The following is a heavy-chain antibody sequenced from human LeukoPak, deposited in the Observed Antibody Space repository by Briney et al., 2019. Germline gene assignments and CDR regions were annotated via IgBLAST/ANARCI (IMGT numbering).Heavy chain of an antibody. V-gene: IGHV3-66*01. Sequence: PGGSLRLSCAASGFTVSSNYMSWVRQAPGKGLEWVSVIYSGGSTYYADSVKGRFTISRDNSENTLYLQMNSLRAEDTAVYYCAAITMVRGWVFDYWGQGTLVTVSS. CDR1: GFTVSSNY. CDR3: AAITMVRGWVFDY. CDR2: IYSGGST. D-gene: IGHD3-10*01. J-gene: IGHJ4*02.